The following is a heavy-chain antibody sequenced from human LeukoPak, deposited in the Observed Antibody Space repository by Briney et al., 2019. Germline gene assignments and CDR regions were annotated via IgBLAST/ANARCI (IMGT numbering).Heavy chain of an antibody. V-gene: IGHV4-59*01. CDR2: IYYSGST. CDR1: GGSISSYY. Sequence: PSETLSLTCTVSGGSISSYYWSWIRQPPGKGLEGIGYIYYSGSTNYNPSLKSRVTISVDTSKNQFSLKLSSVTAADPAVYYCARSFVDTAMVSHGGFDYWGQGTLVTVSP. J-gene: IGHJ4*02. CDR3: ARSFVDTAMVSHGGFDY. D-gene: IGHD5-18*01.